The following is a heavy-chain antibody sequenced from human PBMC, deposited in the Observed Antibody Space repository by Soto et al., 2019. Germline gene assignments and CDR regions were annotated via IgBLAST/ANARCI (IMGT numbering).Heavy chain of an antibody. CDR1: GGSISSSSYY. J-gene: IGHJ4*02. D-gene: IGHD3-16*01. CDR3: ARLASVIMDY. CDR2: IYYSGST. V-gene: IGHV4-39*01. Sequence: SETLSLTCTVSGGSISSSSYYWGWIRPPPGKGLEWIGSIYYSGSTYYNPSLKSRVTISVDTSKNQFSLKLSSVTAADTAVYYCARLASVIMDYWGQGTLVTVSS.